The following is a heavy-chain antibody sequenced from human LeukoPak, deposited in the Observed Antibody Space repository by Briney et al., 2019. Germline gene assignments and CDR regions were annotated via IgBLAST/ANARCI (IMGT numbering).Heavy chain of an antibody. J-gene: IGHJ5*02. Sequence: ASVKVSCKASGGTFSSYAISWVRQAPGQGLEWVGGIIPIFGTANYAQKFQGRVTITADESTSTAYMELSSLRSEDTAVYYCARNSDFWSGYYSAWGQGTLVTVSS. V-gene: IGHV1-69*13. CDR2: IIPIFGTA. CDR3: ARNSDFWSGYYSA. CDR1: GGTFSSYA. D-gene: IGHD3-3*01.